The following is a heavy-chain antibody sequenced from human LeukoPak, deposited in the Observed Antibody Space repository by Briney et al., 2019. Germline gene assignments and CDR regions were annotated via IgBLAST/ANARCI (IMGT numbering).Heavy chain of an antibody. CDR2: IDEGGSIK. CDR1: GFTFRSYW. Sequence: GGSLRLSCVASGFTFRSYWMSWVRQAPGKGLEWVANIDEGGSIKNYVESVKGRFTVSRDNAKNSVFVEMSSLRDEDTAVYYCARVGKSGRNLEYWGQGTLVTFST. CDR3: ARVGKSGRNLEY. J-gene: IGHJ4*02. D-gene: IGHD1-14*01. V-gene: IGHV3-7*01.